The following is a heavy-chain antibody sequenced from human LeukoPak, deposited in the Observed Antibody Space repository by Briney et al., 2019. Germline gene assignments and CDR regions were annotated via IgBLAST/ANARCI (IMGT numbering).Heavy chain of an antibody. J-gene: IGHJ4*02. CDR2: IYTGGTT. CDR1: GGSTSSHF. V-gene: IGHV4-59*11. D-gene: IGHD6-19*01. CDR3: TKATKWLAFDD. Sequence: SETLSLTCTVSGGSTSSHFWSWIRQPPGKGLEWIGNIYTGGTTNYNPSLKSGVTISIDMSKNQLSLHLASVTAADTAVYYCTKATKWLAFDDWGRGTLVTVSS.